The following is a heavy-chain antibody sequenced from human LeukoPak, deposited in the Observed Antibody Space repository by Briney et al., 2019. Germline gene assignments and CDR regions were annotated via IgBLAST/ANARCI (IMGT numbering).Heavy chain of an antibody. V-gene: IGHV1-18*01. Sequence: ASVKVSCKASGYTFTSYGISWVRQAPGQGLEWVGWISAYNGDTRYAQKFQGRVTLTTDTPTTTAFMELRSLSSDDTAVYYCARDPSNTSGWKTWFDPWGQGTLVTVSS. J-gene: IGHJ5*02. CDR1: GYTFTSYG. D-gene: IGHD6-19*01. CDR2: ISAYNGDT. CDR3: ARDPSNTSGWKTWFDP.